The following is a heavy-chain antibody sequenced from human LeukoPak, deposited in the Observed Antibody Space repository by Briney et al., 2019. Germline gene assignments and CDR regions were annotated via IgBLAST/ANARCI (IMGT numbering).Heavy chain of an antibody. D-gene: IGHD1-26*01. V-gene: IGHV6-1*01. J-gene: IGHJ4*02. Sequence: SQTLSLTCAISGDSVSSNSAASNWIRQSPSRGLEWLGRTYYRSKWYNDYAVSVKSRITINPDTSKNQFSLQLNSVTPEDTAVYYCARVYIGDWGGATSGYFDYWGQGTLVTVSS. CDR3: ARVYIGDWGGATSGYFDY. CDR1: GDSVSSNSAA. CDR2: TYYRSKWYN.